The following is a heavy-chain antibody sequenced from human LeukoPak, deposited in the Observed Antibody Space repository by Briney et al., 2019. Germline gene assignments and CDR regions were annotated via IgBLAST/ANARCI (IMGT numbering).Heavy chain of an antibody. CDR2: IIPIFGTA. V-gene: IGHV1-69*13. D-gene: IGHD6-19*01. Sequence: VKVSCKASGGTFSSYAISWVRQAPGQGLEWMGGIIPIFGTANYAQKFQGRVTITADESTSTAYMELSSLRSEDTAVYYCARFSGGIAVAGTWDFDYWGQGTPVTVSS. CDR1: GGTFSSYA. CDR3: ARFSGGIAVAGTWDFDY. J-gene: IGHJ4*02.